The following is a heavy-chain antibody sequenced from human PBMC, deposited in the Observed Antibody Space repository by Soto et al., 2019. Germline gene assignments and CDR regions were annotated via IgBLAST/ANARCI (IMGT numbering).Heavy chain of an antibody. Sequence: QVQLVQSGAEVKKPGSWVKVSCKASGGTFSSYAISWVRQAPGQGLEWMGGIIPMFGTADYAQKFQGRVTITADESTSTAYMELSSLRSDDTAVYYCATMKGGSQYYYYGMDVWGQGTTVTVSS. CDR3: ATMKGGSQYYYYGMDV. V-gene: IGHV1-69*12. D-gene: IGHD3-10*01. CDR1: GGTFSSYA. J-gene: IGHJ6*02. CDR2: IIPMFGTA.